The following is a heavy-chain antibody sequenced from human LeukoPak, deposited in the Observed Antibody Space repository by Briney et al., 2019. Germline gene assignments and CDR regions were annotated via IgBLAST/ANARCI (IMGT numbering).Heavy chain of an antibody. V-gene: IGHV4-34*01. CDR3: ARRWTTVTPYYFDY. D-gene: IGHD4-17*01. CDR2: INHSGST. J-gene: IGHJ4*02. Sequence: SETLSLTCAVYGGSFSGYYWSWIRQPPGKGLEWIGEINHSGSTNYNPSLKSRVTISVDTSKNQFSLKLGSVTAADTAVYYCARRWTTVTPYYFDYWGQGTLVTVSS. CDR1: GGSFSGYY.